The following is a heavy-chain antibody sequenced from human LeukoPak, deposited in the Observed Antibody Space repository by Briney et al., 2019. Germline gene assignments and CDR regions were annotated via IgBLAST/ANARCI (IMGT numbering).Heavy chain of an antibody. CDR3: ARCTKWIQLWSQYYFDY. CDR1: GGSISNYY. Sequence: PSETLSLTCNVSGGSISNYYWSWIRQPPGKGLEWIGYVYYSGSTTYNRSLKSRVTISVDTSKKEFSLKLSSVTAADTAVYYCARCTKWIQLWSQYYFDYWGQGTLVTVSS. D-gene: IGHD5-18*01. J-gene: IGHJ4*02. V-gene: IGHV4-59*12. CDR2: VYYSGST.